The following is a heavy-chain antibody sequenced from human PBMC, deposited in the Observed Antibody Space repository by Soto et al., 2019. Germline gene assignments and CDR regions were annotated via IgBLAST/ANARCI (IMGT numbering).Heavy chain of an antibody. V-gene: IGHV1-18*01. D-gene: IGHD6-13*01. CDR2: ISAYNGNT. CDR3: ARDMAIAAAGGYVGWFDP. Sequence: AASVKVSCKASGYTFTSYGISWVRQAPGQGLEWMGWISAYNGNTNYAQKLQGRVTMTTDTSTSTAYMELRSLRSDDTAVYYCARDMAIAAAGGYVGWFDPWGQGTLVTVSS. CDR1: GYTFTSYG. J-gene: IGHJ5*02.